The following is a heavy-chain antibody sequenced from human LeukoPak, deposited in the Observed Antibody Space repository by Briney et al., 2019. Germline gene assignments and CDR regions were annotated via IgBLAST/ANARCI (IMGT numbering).Heavy chain of an antibody. J-gene: IGHJ4*02. Sequence: GGSLRLSCAASGFTFSTYAVNCVRQAPGKGLEWFSAISSSGGTTYYADSVKGRFSISRDNFKNTLYLQMNSLRAEDTAVYYCAKDRNGWPTNFDSWGQGTLVTVSA. D-gene: IGHD6-19*01. CDR2: ISSSGGTT. CDR1: GFTFSTYA. V-gene: IGHV3-23*01. CDR3: AKDRNGWPTNFDS.